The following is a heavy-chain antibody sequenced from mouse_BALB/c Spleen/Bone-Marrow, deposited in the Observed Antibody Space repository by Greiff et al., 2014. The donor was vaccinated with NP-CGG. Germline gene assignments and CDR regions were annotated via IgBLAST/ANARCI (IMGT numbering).Heavy chain of an antibody. CDR2: IYPGDGST. Sequence: LVESGPELAKPGASVKMSCKASGYTFTNYYIHWVKQRPGQGPEWIGWIYPGDGSTKYNEKFKGKTTLTADKSSSTAYMLLSSLTSEDSAIYFCARTDSSGSWFAYWGQGTLVTVSA. D-gene: IGHD3-2*01. V-gene: IGHV1S56*01. J-gene: IGHJ3*01. CDR1: GYTFTNYY. CDR3: ARTDSSGSWFAY.